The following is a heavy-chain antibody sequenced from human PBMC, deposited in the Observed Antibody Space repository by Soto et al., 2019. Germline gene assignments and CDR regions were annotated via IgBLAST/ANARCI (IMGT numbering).Heavy chain of an antibody. Sequence: PGESLKISCKGSGYSFTSYWIGWVRQMPGKGLEWMGIIYPGDSDTRYSPSFQGQVTISADKSISTAYLQWSSLKASDTAMYYCVKNGGEGGYYNYYYYGMDVWGQGTTVTVSS. CDR3: VKNGGEGGYYNYYYYGMDV. CDR2: IYPGDSDT. D-gene: IGHD3-22*01. V-gene: IGHV5-51*01. CDR1: GYSFTSYW. J-gene: IGHJ6*02.